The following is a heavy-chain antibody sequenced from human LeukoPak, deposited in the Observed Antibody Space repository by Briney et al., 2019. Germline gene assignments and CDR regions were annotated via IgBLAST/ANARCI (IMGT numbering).Heavy chain of an antibody. CDR1: GGSLTSGDSY. V-gene: IGHV4-30-4*01. CDR3: ARGVTAIWGAFDI. Sequence: SQTLSLTCTVSGGSLTSGDSYWGWIRQPPGKGLEWIWYIYYSGITYYHPSLKSRVTISVDTSKNQFSLKLSSVTAADTAVYYCARGVTAIWGAFDIWGQGTMVTVSS. D-gene: IGHD2-21*02. CDR2: IYYSGIT. J-gene: IGHJ3*02.